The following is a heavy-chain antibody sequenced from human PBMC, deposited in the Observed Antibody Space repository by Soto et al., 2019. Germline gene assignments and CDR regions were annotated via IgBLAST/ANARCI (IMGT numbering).Heavy chain of an antibody. D-gene: IGHD5-12*01. CDR1: GLSLSNARMG. V-gene: IGHV2-26*01. Sequence: SGPTLVNPTETLTLTCTVSGLSLSNARMGVSWIRQPPGKALEWLAHIFSNDEKSYSTSLKSRLTISKDTSKSQVVLTMNNMDPVDTATYYCSRTPDSGYESFDYWGQGTLVTVSS. J-gene: IGHJ4*02. CDR3: SRTPDSGYESFDY. CDR2: IFSNDEK.